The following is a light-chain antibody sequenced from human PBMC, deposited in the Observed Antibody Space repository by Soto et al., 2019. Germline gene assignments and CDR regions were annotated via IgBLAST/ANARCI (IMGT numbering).Light chain of an antibody. V-gene: IGKV4-1*01. J-gene: IGKJ1*01. Sequence: DIVMIQSPDSLAVSLGERATINCKSSQSVLYSSNNKNSLAWYQQKPGQTPNVLIYWASTRESGVPDRFNGSVSGTDFTLTISILQAEDVAVYYCQQYYSTPRTFGQGTKVEIK. CDR3: QQYYSTPRT. CDR2: WAS. CDR1: QSVLYSSNNKNS.